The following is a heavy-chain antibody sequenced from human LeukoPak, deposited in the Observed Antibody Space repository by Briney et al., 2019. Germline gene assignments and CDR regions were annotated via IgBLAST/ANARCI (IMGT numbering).Heavy chain of an antibody. CDR2: VTWDGGST. J-gene: IGHJ4*02. Sequence: PGGSLRLSCAASGFTFDHYSMHWVRQPPGKGLEWVSLVTWDGGSTYYADSEKGRFTISRDNSKNSLYLQMNSLRPEDTALYYCAKDGRNYFDYWGQGTLVTVSS. CDR1: GFTFDHYS. CDR3: AKDGRNYFDY. V-gene: IGHV3-43D*04. D-gene: IGHD1-26*01.